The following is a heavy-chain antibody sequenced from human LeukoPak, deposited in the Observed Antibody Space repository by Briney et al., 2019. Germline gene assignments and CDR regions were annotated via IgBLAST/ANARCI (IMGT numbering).Heavy chain of an antibody. Sequence: ASVKVSCKASGYTFTSYYMHWVRQAPGQGLEWMGIINPSGGSTSYAQKFQGRVTMTRDMSTSTVYMELSSLRSENTAVYYCARARGVTMVRGVITGFDYWGQGTLVTVFS. CDR2: INPSGGST. V-gene: IGHV1-46*01. CDR1: GYTFTSYY. J-gene: IGHJ4*02. D-gene: IGHD3-10*01. CDR3: ARARGVTMVRGVITGFDY.